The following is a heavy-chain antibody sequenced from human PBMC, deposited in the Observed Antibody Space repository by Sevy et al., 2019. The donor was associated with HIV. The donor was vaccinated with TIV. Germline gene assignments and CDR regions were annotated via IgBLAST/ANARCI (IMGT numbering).Heavy chain of an antibody. J-gene: IGHJ4*02. V-gene: IGHV3-23*01. CDR2: ISASGYST. CDR1: GIAFSTYV. D-gene: IGHD3-22*01. Sequence: GGSLRLSCAASGIAFSTYVMFWVRQAPGKGLEWVSSISASGYSTYYADSVKGRFTLSRDNSKNTLDLQMNSLRADDTAVYYCAKDFSDVYYYDSDAAVDYWSQGTLVTVSS. CDR3: AKDFSDVYYYDSDAAVDY.